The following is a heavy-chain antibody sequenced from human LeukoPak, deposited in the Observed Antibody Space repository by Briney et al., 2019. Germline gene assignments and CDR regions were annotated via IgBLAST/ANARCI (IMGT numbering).Heavy chain of an antibody. V-gene: IGHV1-2*02. Sequence: ASVKVSCKASGYTFTGYYMHWVRQAPGQGLEWMGWINPNSGGTNYAQKFQGRVTMTRDTSISTAYMELSSLRSEDTAVYYCARVFAEYSYGHHWFDPWGQGTLVTVSS. J-gene: IGHJ5*02. CDR2: INPNSGGT. D-gene: IGHD5-18*01. CDR3: ARVFAEYSYGHHWFDP. CDR1: GYTFTGYY.